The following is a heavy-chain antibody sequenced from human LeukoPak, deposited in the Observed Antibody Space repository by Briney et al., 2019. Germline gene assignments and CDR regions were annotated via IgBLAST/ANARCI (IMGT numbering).Heavy chain of an antibody. J-gene: IGHJ4*02. Sequence: SETLSLTCTVSGYSISSGYYWGWIRQPPGKGLEWIGSIYHSGSTYYNPSLKSRVTISVDTSKNQFSLKLSSVTAADTAVYYCARGKVKGNDYVWGSYRYTSFDYWGQGTLVTVSS. CDR3: ARGKVKGNDYVWGSYRYTSFDY. CDR2: IYHSGST. D-gene: IGHD3-16*02. V-gene: IGHV4-38-2*02. CDR1: GYSISSGYY.